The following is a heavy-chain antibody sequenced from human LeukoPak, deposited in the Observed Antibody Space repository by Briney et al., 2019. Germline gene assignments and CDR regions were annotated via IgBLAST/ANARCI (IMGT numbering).Heavy chain of an antibody. CDR1: GGSISSGDYY. CDR2: IYYSGST. CDR3: ARDLGMVRGPGDY. D-gene: IGHD3-10*01. J-gene: IGHJ4*02. Sequence: PSETLSLTCTVSGGSISSGDYYWSWIRQPPGKGLEWIGYIYYSGSTYYNPSLKSRVTISVDTSKYQFSLKLSSVTAADTAVYYCARDLGMVRGPGDYWGQGTLVTVSS. V-gene: IGHV4-30-4*08.